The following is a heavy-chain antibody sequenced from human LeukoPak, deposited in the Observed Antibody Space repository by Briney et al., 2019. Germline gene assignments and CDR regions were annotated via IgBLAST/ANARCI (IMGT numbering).Heavy chain of an antibody. D-gene: IGHD3-22*01. CDR1: GGSISSYY. CDR3: ARARTYDSSGPYYYYYAMDV. J-gene: IGHJ6*02. CDR2: IYYSGST. Sequence: SETLSLTCTVSGGSISSYYWSWIRQPPGKGLEWIGYIYYSGSTNYNPSLKSRVTISVDTSKNQFSLKLSSVTAADTAVYYCARARTYDSSGPYYYYYAMDVWGQGTTVTVSS. V-gene: IGHV4-59*01.